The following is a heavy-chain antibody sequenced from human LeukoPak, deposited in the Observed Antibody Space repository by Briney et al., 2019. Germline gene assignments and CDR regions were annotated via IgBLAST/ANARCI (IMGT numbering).Heavy chain of an antibody. V-gene: IGHV3-66*01. CDR3: ARDRAVAAGSRSDYYYGMDV. CDR2: IYSGGRT. D-gene: IGHD6-13*01. J-gene: IGHJ6*02. Sequence: GGSLRLSCAAYGFTVSSNYMSWVRQAPGKGLEWVSVIYSGGRTYYADSVKGRFTISRDNSKSTLYLQMNSLRAEDTAVYYCARDRAVAAGSRSDYYYGMDVWGQGTTVTVSS. CDR1: GFTVSSNY.